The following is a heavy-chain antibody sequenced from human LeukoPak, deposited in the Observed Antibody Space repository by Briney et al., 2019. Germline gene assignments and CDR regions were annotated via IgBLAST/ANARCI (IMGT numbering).Heavy chain of an antibody. CDR3: AKTSSSPDHYYYYGMDV. Sequence: GGSLRLSCAASGFTFSSYGMHWVRQAPGKGLEGLAVISYDGSNKYYADSVKGRFTISRDNSKNTLYLQMNSLRAEDTAVYYCAKTSSSPDHYYYYGMDVWGQGTTVTVSS. CDR1: GFTFSSYG. V-gene: IGHV3-30*18. J-gene: IGHJ6*02. CDR2: ISYDGSNK. D-gene: IGHD6-6*01.